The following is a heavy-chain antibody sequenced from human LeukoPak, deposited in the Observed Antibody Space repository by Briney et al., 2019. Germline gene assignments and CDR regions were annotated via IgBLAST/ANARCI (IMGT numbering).Heavy chain of an antibody. J-gene: IGHJ4*02. V-gene: IGHV3-7*04. D-gene: IGHD6-19*01. CDR1: GFTFSNYW. CDR2: IKPDGSDK. Sequence: GGSLRLSCAASGFTFSNYWMSWVRQAPGKGLEWVANIKPDGSDKYYVDSVKGRFTVSRDNAKNSLYLQMNSLRAEDTAVYYCAKDPVAGKFDSWGRGTLVTVSS. CDR3: AKDPVAGKFDS.